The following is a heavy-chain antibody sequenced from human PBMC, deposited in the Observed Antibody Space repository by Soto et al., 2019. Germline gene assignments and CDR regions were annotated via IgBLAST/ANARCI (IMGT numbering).Heavy chain of an antibody. D-gene: IGHD3-10*01. J-gene: IGHJ6*02. V-gene: IGHV3-53*01. CDR3: VRPLPSGQTHARDV. CDR1: VLPVAGSY. Sequence: GGSLRLSGVASVLPVAGSYMAWVRQAPGKGLEWASVIYNDGTTYYSQSVEGRFTISRDTSKNTLYLQMDRLRDEDTAVYYCVRPLPSGQTHARDVWGQGTTVTVSS. CDR2: IYNDGTT.